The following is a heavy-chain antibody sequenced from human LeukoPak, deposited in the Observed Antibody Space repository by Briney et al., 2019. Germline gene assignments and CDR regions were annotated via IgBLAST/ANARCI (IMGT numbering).Heavy chain of an antibody. CDR2: IYYTGST. Sequence: SETLSLTCTVSGGSISSSSYYWGWIRQPPGKGLEWIGSIYYTGSTNYNPSLKSRVTISVDTSKNQFSLRLSSVTAADTAVYYCARLERRQEAFDIWGQGTMVTVSS. J-gene: IGHJ3*02. D-gene: IGHD1-1*01. V-gene: IGHV4-39*07. CDR3: ARLERRQEAFDI. CDR1: GGSISSSSYY.